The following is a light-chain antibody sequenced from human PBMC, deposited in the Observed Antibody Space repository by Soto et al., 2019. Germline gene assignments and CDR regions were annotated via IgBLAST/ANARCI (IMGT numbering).Light chain of an antibody. CDR1: QTISGW. J-gene: IGKJ2*01. CDR3: QQSYNTPYT. Sequence: DIQMTQSPSTLSASVGDTVTITCRASQTISGWLAWYQQRPGKAPNLLIFDASTLESGVPSRFSGSGSGTDFALTISSLQPEDFATYFCQQSYNTPYTFGQGTKLEIK. CDR2: DAS. V-gene: IGKV1-5*01.